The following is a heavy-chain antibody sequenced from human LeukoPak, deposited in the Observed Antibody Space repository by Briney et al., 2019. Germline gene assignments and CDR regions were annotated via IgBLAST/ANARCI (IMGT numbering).Heavy chain of an antibody. J-gene: IGHJ6*02. D-gene: IGHD6-19*01. CDR3: ARGITVAGYYYYGMDV. CDR1: GYIFTSYD. CDR2: MNPNSGNT. Sequence: ASVKVSCKASGYIFTSYDINWLRQATGQGVEWMGWMNPNSGNTGYAQKFQGRVTMTRNTSISTAYMELSSLRSEDTAVYYCARGITVAGYYYYGMDVWGQGTTVTVSS. V-gene: IGHV1-8*01.